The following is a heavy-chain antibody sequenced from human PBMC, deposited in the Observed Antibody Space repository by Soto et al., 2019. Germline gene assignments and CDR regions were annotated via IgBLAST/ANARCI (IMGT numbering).Heavy chain of an antibody. CDR1: GGSMNNDSYY. CDR2: IYYTGNT. Sequence: PSETLSLTCSVSGGSMNNDSYYWGWIRQPPGKGLEWIGTIYYTGNTFYNPSLRSRVTISVDTSKNQLSLSLTSLTAADTAVYYCARPRWKDGIKWGRGILVTVSS. D-gene: IGHD1-1*01. CDR3: ARPRWKDGIK. V-gene: IGHV4-39*01. J-gene: IGHJ4*02.